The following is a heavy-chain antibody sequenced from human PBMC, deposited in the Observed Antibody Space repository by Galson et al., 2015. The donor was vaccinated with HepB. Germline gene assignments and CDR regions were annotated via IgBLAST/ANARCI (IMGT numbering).Heavy chain of an antibody. V-gene: IGHV3-49*04. J-gene: IGHJ4*02. Sequence: SLRLSCAASGFTFGDYSMSWVRQAPGKGLEWVGFIRRNPAGGTTEYAASVIGRFTISRDDSKSIAYLQMNSLKSEDTAVYYCVKRGYCRSSSCHHYFDYWGQGTLVTVSS. D-gene: IGHD2-2*01. CDR1: GFTFGDYS. CDR3: VKRGYCRSSSCHHYFDY. CDR2: IRRNPAGGTT.